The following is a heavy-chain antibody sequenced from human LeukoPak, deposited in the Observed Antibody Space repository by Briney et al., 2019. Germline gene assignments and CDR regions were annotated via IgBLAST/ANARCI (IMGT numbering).Heavy chain of an antibody. V-gene: IGHV3-30*18. CDR1: GFTFSSYG. J-gene: IGHJ4*02. CDR2: MSYDGSNK. D-gene: IGHD5-24*01. CDR3: AKGRQMATIMTYFDY. Sequence: GGSLRLSCAASGFTFSSYGMHWVRQAPGKGLEWVAVMSYDGSNKYYADSVKGRFTISRDNSKNTLYLQMNSLRAEDTAVYYCAKGRQMATIMTYFDYWGQGTLVTVSS.